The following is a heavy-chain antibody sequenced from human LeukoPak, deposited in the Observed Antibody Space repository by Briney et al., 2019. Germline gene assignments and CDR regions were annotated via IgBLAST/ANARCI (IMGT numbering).Heavy chain of an antibody. CDR2: IWYDGSNK. CDR3: ARESIAVAGNFDY. CDR1: GFTFGSYG. Sequence: PLGSLRLSCAASGFTFGSYGMHWVRQAPGKGLEWVAVIWYDGSNKYYADSVKGRFTISRDNSKNTLYLQMNSLRAEDTAVYYCARESIAVAGNFDYWGQGTLVTVSS. V-gene: IGHV3-33*01. J-gene: IGHJ4*02. D-gene: IGHD6-19*01.